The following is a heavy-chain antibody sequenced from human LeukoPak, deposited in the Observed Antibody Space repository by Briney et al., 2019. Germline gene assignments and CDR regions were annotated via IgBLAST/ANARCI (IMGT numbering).Heavy chain of an antibody. CDR1: GFTFSNYW. CDR2: IKQDGSEK. D-gene: IGHD6-13*01. J-gene: IGHJ5*02. V-gene: IGHV3-7*01. CDR3: AREISSWYRTEGRFDP. Sequence: HPGGSLRLSCAASGFTFSNYWMSWVRQAPGKGLEWVANIKQDGSEKHYVDSVKGRLTISRDNAKDSLYLQVNSLRAEGTAVYYCAREISSWYRTEGRFDPWGQGTLVTVSS.